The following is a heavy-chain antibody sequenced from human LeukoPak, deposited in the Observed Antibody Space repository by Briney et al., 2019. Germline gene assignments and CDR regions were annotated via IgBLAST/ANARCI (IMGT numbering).Heavy chain of an antibody. CDR3: ARVKYGSGSYYKYRNNWFDP. CDR1: GGSFSGYY. V-gene: IGHV4-34*01. J-gene: IGHJ5*02. D-gene: IGHD3-10*01. Sequence: PSETLSLTCAVYGGSFSGYYWSWIRQPPGKGLEWIGEINHSGSTNYNPSLKSRVTISVDTSKNQFSLKLSSVTAADTAVYYCARVKYGSGSYYKYRNNWFDPWGQGTLVTVSS. CDR2: INHSGST.